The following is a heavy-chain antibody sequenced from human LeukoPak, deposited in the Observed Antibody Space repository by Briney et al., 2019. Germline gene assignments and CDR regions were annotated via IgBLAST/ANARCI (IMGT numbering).Heavy chain of an antibody. V-gene: IGHV4-39*07. CDR1: GGSISSSSYY. CDR3: ARVRCSGGSCPYYYYYYYMDV. D-gene: IGHD2-15*01. J-gene: IGHJ6*03. Sequence: SETLSLTCTVSGGSISSSSYYWGWIRQPPGKGLEWIGSIYYSGSTYYNPSLQSRVTISIDTSKNQFSLKLGFVTAADTAVYYCARVRCSGGSCPYYYYYYYMDVWGKGTTVTVSS. CDR2: IYYSGST.